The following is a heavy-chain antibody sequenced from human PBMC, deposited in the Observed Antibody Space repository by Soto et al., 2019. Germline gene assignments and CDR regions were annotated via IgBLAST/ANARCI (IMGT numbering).Heavy chain of an antibody. Sequence: GGSLRLSCAASGFTFSSYGMHWVRQAPGKGLEWVAVIWYDGSNKYYADSVKGRFTISRDNSKNTLYLQMNSLRAEDTAVYYCARTAGYSSSWYYSFDYWGQGT. CDR3: ARTAGYSSSWYYSFDY. CDR1: GFTFSSYG. D-gene: IGHD6-13*01. V-gene: IGHV3-33*01. CDR2: IWYDGSNK. J-gene: IGHJ4*02.